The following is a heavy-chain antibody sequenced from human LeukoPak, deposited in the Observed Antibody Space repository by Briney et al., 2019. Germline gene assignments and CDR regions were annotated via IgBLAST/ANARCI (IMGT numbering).Heavy chain of an antibody. Sequence: GGSLRLSCAASGFTFSSFAMHWVGQAPGKGLAWVAVITYDGSNKYYADSVKGRFTISRDNSNNTLCLQMNSLRAEDTAVYYCAKDAGTSRLFYFDYWGQGTLVTVSS. CDR1: GFTFSSFA. CDR2: ITYDGSNK. CDR3: AKDAGTSRLFYFDY. J-gene: IGHJ4*02. V-gene: IGHV3-30*18.